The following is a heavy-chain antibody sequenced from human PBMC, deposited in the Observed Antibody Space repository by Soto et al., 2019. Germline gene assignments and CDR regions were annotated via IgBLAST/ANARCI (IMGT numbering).Heavy chain of an antibody. V-gene: IGHV1-18*01. CDR3: ARDLLRGYSYGPDY. Sequence: ASVKVSCKXSGYTFTSYGISWVRQAPGQGLEWMGWISAYNGNTNYAQKLQGRVTMTTDTSTSTAYMELRSLRSDDTAVYYCARDLLRGYSYGPDYWGQGTLVTVSS. CDR1: GYTFTSYG. D-gene: IGHD5-18*01. J-gene: IGHJ4*02. CDR2: ISAYNGNT.